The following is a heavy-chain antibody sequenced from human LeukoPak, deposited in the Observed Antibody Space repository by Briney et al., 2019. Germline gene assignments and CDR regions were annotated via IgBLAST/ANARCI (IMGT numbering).Heavy chain of an antibody. CDR1: GGSISSYY. J-gene: IGHJ5*02. CDR2: IYYSGST. CDR3: ARGMVSFGRIHRNWFDP. V-gene: IGHV4-59*01. Sequence: SETLSLTCTVSGGSISSYYWSWTRQPPGKGLEWIGYIYYSGSTDYNPSLKSRVTISVDTSKNQFSLKLSSVTAADTAVYYCARGMVSFGRIHRNWFDPWGQGTLVTVSS. D-gene: IGHD3/OR15-3a*01.